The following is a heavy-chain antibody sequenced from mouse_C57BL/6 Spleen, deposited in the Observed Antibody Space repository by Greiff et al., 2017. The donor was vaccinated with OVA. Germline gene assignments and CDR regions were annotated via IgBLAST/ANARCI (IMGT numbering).Heavy chain of an antibody. Sequence: EVQGVESGEGLVKPGGSLKLSCAASGFTFSSYAMSWVRQTPEKRLEWVAYISSGGDYIYYADTVKGRFTISRDNARNTLYLQMSSLKSEDTAMYYCTRVTTVVATDYFDYWGQGTTLTVSS. CDR1: GFTFSSYA. V-gene: IGHV5-9-1*02. J-gene: IGHJ2*01. CDR3: TRVTTVVATDYFDY. D-gene: IGHD1-1*01. CDR2: ISSGGDYI.